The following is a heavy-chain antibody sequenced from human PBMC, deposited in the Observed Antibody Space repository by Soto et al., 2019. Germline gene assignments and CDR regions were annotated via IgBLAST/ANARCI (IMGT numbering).Heavy chain of an antibody. J-gene: IGHJ4*02. CDR3: ARDILGGAYDFWH. Sequence: EVQLVESGGGLVQPGGSLRLSCEASGFTVSSVYMTWVRQAPGKGLEWVSVITSGGSTYYADSGRGRFTISRDNSKNTLYLQMNSLRAEDTAVYYCARDILGGAYDFWHGGQGTLVTVSS. D-gene: IGHD3-3*01. V-gene: IGHV3-66*01. CDR1: GFTVSSVY. CDR2: ITSGGST.